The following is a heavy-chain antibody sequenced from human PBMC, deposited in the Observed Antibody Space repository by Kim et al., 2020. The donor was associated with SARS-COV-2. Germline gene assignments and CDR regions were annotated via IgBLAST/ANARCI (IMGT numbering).Heavy chain of an antibody. V-gene: IGHV4-39*01. Sequence: SETLSLTCTVSGGSISSSNYYWGWIRQPPGKGLEWIGSIYYSGSTSYNPSLKSRITIFVDTSKNQFSLKLSSVTAADTAVYYCVRHRAQRKQWLTTIYWYFELWGRGALVTVSS. CDR2: IYYSGST. CDR3: VRHRAQRKQWLTTIYWYFEL. D-gene: IGHD6-19*01. J-gene: IGHJ2*01. CDR1: GGSISSSNYY.